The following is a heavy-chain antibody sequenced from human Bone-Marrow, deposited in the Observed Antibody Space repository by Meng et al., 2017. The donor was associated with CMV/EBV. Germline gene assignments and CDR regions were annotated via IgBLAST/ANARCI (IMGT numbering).Heavy chain of an antibody. CDR1: GFTFSSYS. Sequence: GESLKISCAASGFTFSSYSMNWVRQAPGKGLEWVSSISSSSSYIYYADSVKGRFTISRDNAKNSLYLQMNSLRAEDTAVYYCARDIWYCCSSTSCGFDYWGQGTLVTVSS. V-gene: IGHV3-21*01. CDR2: ISSSSSYI. CDR3: ARDIWYCCSSTSCGFDY. D-gene: IGHD2-2*01. J-gene: IGHJ4*02.